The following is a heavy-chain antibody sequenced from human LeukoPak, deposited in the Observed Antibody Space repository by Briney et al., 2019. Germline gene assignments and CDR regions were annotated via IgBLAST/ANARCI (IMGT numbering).Heavy chain of an antibody. CDR1: GFTFSSYA. CDR3: ARKLATVTYRYYFDY. Sequence: PGGSLRLSCAASGFTFSSYAIHWVRQAPGKGLEWVAVISYDGSNKYYADSVKGRFTISRDNSKNTLYLQMNSLRAEDTAVYYCARKLATVTYRYYFDYWGQGTLVTVSS. D-gene: IGHD4-17*01. V-gene: IGHV3-30-3*01. J-gene: IGHJ4*02. CDR2: ISYDGSNK.